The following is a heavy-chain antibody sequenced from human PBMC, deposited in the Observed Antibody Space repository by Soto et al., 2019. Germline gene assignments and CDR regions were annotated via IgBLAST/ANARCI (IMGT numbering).Heavy chain of an antibody. Sequence: GGSLRLSCTASGFTFGDYAMSWVRQAPGKGLEWVGFIRSKAYGGTTEYAASVKGRFTISRDDSKSIAYLQMNSLKTEDTAVYCCLGRHGSGSYYNDFDYWGQGTLVTVSS. CDR2: IRSKAYGGTT. CDR1: GFTFGDYA. J-gene: IGHJ4*02. CDR3: LGRHGSGSYYNDFDY. V-gene: IGHV3-49*04. D-gene: IGHD3-10*01.